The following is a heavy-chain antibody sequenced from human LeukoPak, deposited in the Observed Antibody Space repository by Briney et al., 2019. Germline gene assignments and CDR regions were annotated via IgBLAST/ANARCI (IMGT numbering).Heavy chain of an antibody. J-gene: IGHJ4*02. V-gene: IGHV3-33*06. Sequence: SCKASGGTFSSYAISWVRQAPGKGLEWVAFIWYDGSNKYYADSVKGRFTISRDNSKSTLYLQMNSLRAEDTALYYCAKIIDGAGVNFWGQGTLVTVSS. CDR2: IWYDGSNK. D-gene: IGHD6-13*01. CDR1: GGTFSSYA. CDR3: AKIIDGAGVNF.